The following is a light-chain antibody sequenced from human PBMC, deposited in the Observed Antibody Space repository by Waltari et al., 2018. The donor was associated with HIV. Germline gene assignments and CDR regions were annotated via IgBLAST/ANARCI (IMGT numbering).Light chain of an antibody. CDR1: QGIRND. J-gene: IGKJ2*01. CDR2: AAF. Sequence: DIQMTQSPSSLSASVGDRVTITCRASQGIRNDVGWYQHKPGKAPTRLIYAAFLLQSGAPSRFSGSGSGTEFTLTIISLQPEDSATYYCLQHNTYPHTFGQGTKLEIK. CDR3: LQHNTYPHT. V-gene: IGKV1-17*01.